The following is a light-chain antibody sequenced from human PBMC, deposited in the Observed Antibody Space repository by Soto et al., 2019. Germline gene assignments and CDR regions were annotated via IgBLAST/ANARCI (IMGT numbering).Light chain of an antibody. CDR3: QQYYSTPLT. Sequence: DIVMTQSPDSLAVALGERATINCRSSPSVLYNSNNKNYLAWYQQKPGQPPKLLIYWASTRESGVPDRFSGSGSGTDFTLSISSLLAEDVAVYYCQQYYSTPLTFGGGTKVDIK. CDR1: PSVLYNSNNKNY. V-gene: IGKV4-1*01. J-gene: IGKJ4*01. CDR2: WAS.